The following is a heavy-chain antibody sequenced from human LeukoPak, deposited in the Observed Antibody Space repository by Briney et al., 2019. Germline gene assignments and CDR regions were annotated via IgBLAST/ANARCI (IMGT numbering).Heavy chain of an antibody. V-gene: IGHV3-48*01. CDR1: GFTFSSYS. CDR2: ISSSSSTI. Sequence: GGSLRLSCAASGFTFSSYSMNWVRQAPGKGLEWVSYISSSSSTIYYADSVKGRFTISRDNAKNSLYLQMNSLRAEGTAVYYCAREGSMVRGVIIDLNFDYWGQGTLVTVSS. CDR3: AREGSMVRGVIIDLNFDY. D-gene: IGHD3-10*01. J-gene: IGHJ4*02.